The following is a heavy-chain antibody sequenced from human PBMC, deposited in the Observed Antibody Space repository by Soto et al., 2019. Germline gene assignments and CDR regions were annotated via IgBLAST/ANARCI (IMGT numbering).Heavy chain of an antibody. D-gene: IGHD4-4*01. CDR1: GFTFSSYA. CDR2: ISGSGGST. CDR3: AKDRRGYRNTHGYGMDV. J-gene: IGHJ6*02. V-gene: IGHV3-23*01. Sequence: GGSLRLSGAACGFTFSSYAISWVRHAPWKGLEWVSAISGSGGSTYYADSVKGRFTISRDNSKNTLYLQMNSLRAEDTAVYYCAKDRRGYRNTHGYGMDVSGQGITVAFSS.